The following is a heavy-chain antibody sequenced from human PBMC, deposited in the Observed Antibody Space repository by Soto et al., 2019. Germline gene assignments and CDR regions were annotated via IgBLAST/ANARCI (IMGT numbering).Heavy chain of an antibody. CDR1: GYTFSNYC. Sequence: GESLKISCRGSGYTFSNYCIAWVRQMPWKGLEWMGIIYPGDSDTRYSPSFQGQVTMSADKYINTAYLEWSSLKASDTGIYYCARQGAKYYYDRSAYYESWGQGTPVTSPQ. D-gene: IGHD3-22*01. CDR3: ARQGAKYYYDRSAYYES. J-gene: IGHJ4*02. CDR2: IYPGDSDT. V-gene: IGHV5-51*01.